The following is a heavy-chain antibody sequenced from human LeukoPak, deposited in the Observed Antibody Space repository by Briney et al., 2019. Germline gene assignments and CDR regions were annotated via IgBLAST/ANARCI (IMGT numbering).Heavy chain of an antibody. CDR2: ISSSGYTI. V-gene: IGHV3-48*03. CDR1: RFTFSSYD. D-gene: IGHD5-12*01. CDR3: ARECGIVATIRDYYYYGMDV. J-gene: IGHJ6*02. Sequence: GGPLRLPCAASRFTFSSYDMHWLRQAPGKGRVWVSYISSSGYTIYYAHSEEGRFTISRDNAKNSLYLQMNSLRAEDTAVYYCARECGIVATIRDYYYYGMDVWGQGTTVTVSS.